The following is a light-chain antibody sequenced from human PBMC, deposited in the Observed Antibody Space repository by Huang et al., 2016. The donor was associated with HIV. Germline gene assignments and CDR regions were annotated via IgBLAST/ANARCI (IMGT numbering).Light chain of an antibody. V-gene: IGKV3-11*01. CDR1: QIVDIY. Sequence: EIVLTQSPATLSLSPGERATLSCRASQIVDIYLAWYQQKPGQSPSLLIFDASNRAAGIPARFSGSGSGTDFTLTISSLEPEDFAVYYCQQRSDWPRTFGQGTKVEIK. J-gene: IGKJ1*01. CDR3: QQRSDWPRT. CDR2: DAS.